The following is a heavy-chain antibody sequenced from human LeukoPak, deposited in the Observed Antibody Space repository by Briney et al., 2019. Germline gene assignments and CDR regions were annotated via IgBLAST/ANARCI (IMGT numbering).Heavy chain of an antibody. Sequence: GGSLRLSCAASGFTFSSYEMNWVRQAPGKGLERVSYISSSGSTIYYADSVKGRFTISRDNAKNSLYLQMNSLRAEDTAVYYCAIYLGSYADYWGQGTLVTVSS. CDR1: GFTFSSYE. CDR3: AIYLGSYADY. CDR2: ISSSGSTI. V-gene: IGHV3-48*03. D-gene: IGHD1-26*01. J-gene: IGHJ4*02.